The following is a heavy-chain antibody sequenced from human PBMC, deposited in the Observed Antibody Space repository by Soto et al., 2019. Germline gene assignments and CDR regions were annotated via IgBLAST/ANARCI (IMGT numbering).Heavy chain of an antibody. CDR3: ARWGCSGGSCYSQLGYFDY. J-gene: IGHJ4*02. CDR2: ISSSSSYI. CDR1: GFTFSSYS. V-gene: IGHV3-21*01. Sequence: EVQLVESGGGLVKPGGSLRLSCAASGFTFSSYSMNWVRQAPGKGLEWVSSISSSSSYIYYADSVKGRFTISRDNAKNSLYLQMNSLRAEDTAVYYCARWGCSGGSCYSQLGYFDYWGQGTLVTVSS. D-gene: IGHD2-15*01.